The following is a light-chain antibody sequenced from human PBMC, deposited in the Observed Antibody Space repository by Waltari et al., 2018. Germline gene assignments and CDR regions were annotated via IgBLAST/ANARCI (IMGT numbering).Light chain of an antibody. CDR1: QSGSTYY. J-gene: IGKJ4*01. CDR2: CAS. Sequence: EIVLTQSPGPLSLSPGERATLSCRASQSGSTYYLAWYQHKPGQAPRLGIDCASTRAACIPDRFSGSGSGTDFTLTISGLEPEEFAGYYCQQYGTSPPLTFGGGTKVEIK. CDR3: QQYGTSPPLT. V-gene: IGKV3-20*01.